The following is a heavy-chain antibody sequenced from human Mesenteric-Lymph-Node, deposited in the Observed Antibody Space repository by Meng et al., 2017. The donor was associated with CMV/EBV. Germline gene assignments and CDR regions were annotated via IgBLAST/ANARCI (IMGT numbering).Heavy chain of an antibody. CDR3: ARDLVAAAGMDYYYGMDV. CDR1: GFTVSNNY. Sequence: GGSLRLSCAASGFTVSNNYMSWVRQAPGKGLEWVSVTYRGGSTYYADSVKGRFTISRDNSRNTLFLQMNSLRAEDTAVYYCARDLVAAAGMDYYYGMDVWGQGTTVTVSS. J-gene: IGHJ6*02. CDR2: TYRGGST. D-gene: IGHD6-13*01. V-gene: IGHV3-53*01.